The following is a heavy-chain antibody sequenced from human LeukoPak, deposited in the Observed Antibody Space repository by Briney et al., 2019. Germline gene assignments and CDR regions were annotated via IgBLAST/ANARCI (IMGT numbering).Heavy chain of an antibody. CDR3: AKDRLSSWYTPFDY. CDR1: GYTFTGYY. V-gene: IGHV1-2*02. CDR2: INPNSGGT. J-gene: IGHJ4*02. D-gene: IGHD6-13*01. Sequence: GASVKVSCKASGYTFTGYYMHWVRQAPGQGLEWMGWINPNSGGTNYAQKFQGRVTMTRDTSISTAYMELSRLRSDDTAVYYCAKDRLSSWYTPFDYWGQGTLVTVSS.